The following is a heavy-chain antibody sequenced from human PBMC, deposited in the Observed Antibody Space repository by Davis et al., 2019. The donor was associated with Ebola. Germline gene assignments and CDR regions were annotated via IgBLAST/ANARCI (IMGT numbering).Heavy chain of an antibody. Sequence: GESLKISCAASGISVTNNFMAWVRQAPGKGLEWVSGISGSGDSTYYADSVKGRFTISRDNSENTVYLQMNSLRAEDTAVYYCTRHVPGDFWYFDLWGRGTLVTVSS. CDR3: TRHVPGDFWYFDL. J-gene: IGHJ2*01. V-gene: IGHV3-23*01. CDR2: ISGSGDST. CDR1: GISVTNNF. D-gene: IGHD3-10*01.